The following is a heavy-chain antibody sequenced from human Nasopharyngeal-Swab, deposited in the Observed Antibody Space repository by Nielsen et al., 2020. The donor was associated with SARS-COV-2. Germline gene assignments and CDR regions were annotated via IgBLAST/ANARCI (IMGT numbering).Heavy chain of an antibody. J-gene: IGHJ4*02. CDR3: ARVYGSGKGWYYFDY. V-gene: IGHV4-34*01. D-gene: IGHD3-10*01. CDR2: INRSGST. Sequence: SETLSLTCAVYGGSFSGYYWSWIRQPPGKGLEWIGEINRSGSTNYNPSLKSRVTISVDTSKNQFSLKLSSVTAADTAVYYCARVYGSGKGWYYFDYWGQGTLVTVSS. CDR1: GGSFSGYY.